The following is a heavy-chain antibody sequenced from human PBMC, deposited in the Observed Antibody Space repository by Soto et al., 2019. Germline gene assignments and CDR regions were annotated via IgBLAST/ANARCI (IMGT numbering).Heavy chain of an antibody. V-gene: IGHV1-18*01. J-gene: IGHJ6*02. Sequence: QVQLVQSGGEVKKPGASVKVSCKTSGYSFTTYGISWVRQAPGQGLEWMGWISAYNGNTNYAQKLQDRVTMTTDTSTRTAYMELRSLRSDYTAVYYCAREGPAPYYYYGMDVWGQGSTVTVSS. CDR1: GYSFTTYG. CDR3: AREGPAPYYYYGMDV. CDR2: ISAYNGNT.